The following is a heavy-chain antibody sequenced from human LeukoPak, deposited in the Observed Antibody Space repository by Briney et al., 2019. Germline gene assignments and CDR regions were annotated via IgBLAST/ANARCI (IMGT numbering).Heavy chain of an antibody. J-gene: IGHJ4*02. D-gene: IGHD3-10*01. CDR1: GFTFSSYG. CDR3: AKDPKRTYYYGSGSYYMSDY. Sequence: GGSLRLSCAASGFTFSSYGMHWVRQAPGKGLEWVAVISYDGSNKYYADSVKGRFTISRDNSKNTLYLQMNSLRAEDTAVYYCAKDPKRTYYYGSGSYYMSDYWGQGTLVTVSS. CDR2: ISYDGSNK. V-gene: IGHV3-30*18.